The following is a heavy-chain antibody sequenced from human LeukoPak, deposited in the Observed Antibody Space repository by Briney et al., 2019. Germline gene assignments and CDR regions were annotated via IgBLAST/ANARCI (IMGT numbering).Heavy chain of an antibody. J-gene: IGHJ4*02. Sequence: GGSLRLSCAASGFTFSSYWMSWFRQAPGKGLEWVANIKQDGSEKYYVDSVKGRFTISRDNAKNSLYLQMNSLRAEDTAVYYCARDPFYSSGFTDYWGQGTLVTVSS. CDR2: IKQDGSEK. CDR1: GFTFSSYW. CDR3: ARDPFYSSGFTDY. V-gene: IGHV3-7*01. D-gene: IGHD6-19*01.